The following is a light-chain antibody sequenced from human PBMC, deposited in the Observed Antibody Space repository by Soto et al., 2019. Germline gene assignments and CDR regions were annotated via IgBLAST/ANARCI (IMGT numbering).Light chain of an antibody. J-gene: IGLJ1*01. Sequence: QLVLTQPPSASGTPGQRVTISCSGSNSNIDSNTVNWYQQLPGTAPKLVIYAVSKQPSGVADRFSGSKSGNTASLTISGLQTEDEADYYCCSYAGSYTFVFGTGTKLTV. CDR2: AVS. CDR3: CSYAGSYTFV. CDR1: NSNIDSNT. V-gene: IGLV1-44*01.